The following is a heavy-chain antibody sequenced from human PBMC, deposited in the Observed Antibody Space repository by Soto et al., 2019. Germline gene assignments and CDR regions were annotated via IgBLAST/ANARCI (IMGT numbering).Heavy chain of an antibody. CDR1: GFTFSSYA. D-gene: IGHD3-10*01. CDR3: AKYGSGSYQRINFDY. Sequence: EVQLLESGGGLVQPGGSLRLSCAASGFTFSSYAMSWVRQAPGKGLEWVSAISGSGGSTYYADSVKGRFTISRDNSENTLYLQMNSLRAEDTAVYYCAKYGSGSYQRINFDYWGQGTLVTVSS. J-gene: IGHJ4*02. V-gene: IGHV3-23*01. CDR2: ISGSGGST.